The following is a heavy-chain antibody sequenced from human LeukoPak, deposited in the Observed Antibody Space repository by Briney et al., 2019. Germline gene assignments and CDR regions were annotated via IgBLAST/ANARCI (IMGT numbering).Heavy chain of an antibody. CDR3: ASQHEFYGGNSAIDFFDY. CDR2: IYYSGST. V-gene: IGHV4-39*01. Sequence: PSETLSLTCTVSGGSISSSSYYWGWIRQPPGKGLEWIGSIYYSGSTYYNPSLKSRVTISVDTSKNQFSLKLSSVTAADTAVYYCASQHEFYGGNSAIDFFDYWGQGTLVTVSS. J-gene: IGHJ4*02. D-gene: IGHD4-23*01. CDR1: GGSISSSSYY.